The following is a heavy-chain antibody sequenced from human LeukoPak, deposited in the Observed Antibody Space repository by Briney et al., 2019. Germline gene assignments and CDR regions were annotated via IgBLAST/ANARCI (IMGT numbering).Heavy chain of an antibody. Sequence: SETLSLTCTVSGGSIFNDYWSWIRQPTGKGLEWIGFVYYSGSTNYNPSLKSRVTISVDMSKNQFSLKLNAVTAADTAVYYCARDQGYYYDGSGYPSGWFDPWGQGTLVTVSS. D-gene: IGHD3-22*01. CDR1: GGSIFNDY. CDR2: VYYSGST. V-gene: IGHV4-59*01. J-gene: IGHJ5*02. CDR3: ARDQGYYYDGSGYPSGWFDP.